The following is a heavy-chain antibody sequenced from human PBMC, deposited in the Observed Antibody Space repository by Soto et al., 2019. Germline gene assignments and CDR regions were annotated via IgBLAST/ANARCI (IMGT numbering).Heavy chain of an antibody. Sequence: PSETLSLTCTVSGGSISSYYWSWIRQPAGKGLEWIGRIYTSGSTNYSPSLKSRVTMSLDTSKNQFSLKLTSVTAADTALYYCARGNCSSPNCYSFSGYYGMDVWGQGTTVTVSS. D-gene: IGHD2-2*01. CDR3: ARGNCSSPNCYSFSGYYGMDV. V-gene: IGHV4-4*07. CDR2: IYTSGST. J-gene: IGHJ6*02. CDR1: GGSISSYY.